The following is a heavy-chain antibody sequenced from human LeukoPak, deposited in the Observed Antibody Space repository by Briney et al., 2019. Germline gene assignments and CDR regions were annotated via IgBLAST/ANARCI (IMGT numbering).Heavy chain of an antibody. V-gene: IGHV3-48*03. CDR2: ISGSGAAT. Sequence: GGSLRLSCAASGFTFSTSDMHWVRQAPGKGLEWIACISGSGAATCYADSVKGRFTISRDDATNSLYLQMNNLRVADTALYYCAREDVPHYYNSPVVGWFDPWGQGTLVTVSP. D-gene: IGHD3-10*01. CDR3: AREDVPHYYNSPVVGWFDP. J-gene: IGHJ5*02. CDR1: GFTFSTSD.